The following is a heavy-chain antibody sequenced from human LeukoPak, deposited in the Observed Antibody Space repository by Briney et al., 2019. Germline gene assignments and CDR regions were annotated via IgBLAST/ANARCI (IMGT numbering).Heavy chain of an antibody. Sequence: SETLSLTCSVSGGSISSYYWSWIRQPPGKGLEWIGYIYYSGSANYNPSLKSRVTISLDTSKSQFSLKLTSVTAADTAVYYCARAPIPYDRSRTDYRFDPWGQGTLVTVAS. CDR1: GGSISSYY. J-gene: IGHJ5*02. CDR3: ARAPIPYDRSRTDYRFDP. CDR2: IYYSGSA. D-gene: IGHD3-16*01. V-gene: IGHV4-59*01.